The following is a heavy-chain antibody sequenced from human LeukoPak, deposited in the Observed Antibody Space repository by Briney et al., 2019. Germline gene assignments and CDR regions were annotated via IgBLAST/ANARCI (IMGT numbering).Heavy chain of an antibody. V-gene: IGHV4-59*01. Sequence: PSETLSLTCTISGGSISIYYWSWIRQPPGKGLEWIGYIYYEGSTTYSPSLKSRVTISVDTSRNQFSLRLNSVTAADTAVYYCARGSPTPDYWGQGTLVTVSS. CDR1: GGSISIYY. J-gene: IGHJ4*02. D-gene: IGHD1-26*01. CDR3: ARGSPTPDY. CDR2: IYYEGST.